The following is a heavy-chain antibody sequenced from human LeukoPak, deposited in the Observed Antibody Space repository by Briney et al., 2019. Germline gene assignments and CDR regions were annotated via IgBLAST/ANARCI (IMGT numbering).Heavy chain of an antibody. V-gene: IGHV1-18*01. CDR1: GYTFTNYG. D-gene: IGHD6-25*01. J-gene: IGHJ4*02. CDR3: ARASQRLGDSDY. CDR2: ISAYNGDT. Sequence: ASVKVSCKASGYTFTNYGISWMRQAPGQGLEWMGWISAYNGDTNYAQKFQGRVTMTTVTSTSTAYMELRSLRSDDTAVYYCARASQRLGDSDYWGQGTLVTVPS.